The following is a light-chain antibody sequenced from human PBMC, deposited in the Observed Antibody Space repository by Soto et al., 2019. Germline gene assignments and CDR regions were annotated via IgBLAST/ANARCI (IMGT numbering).Light chain of an antibody. CDR2: DVN. J-gene: IGLJ1*01. CDR3: TSYTTSSTYV. CDR1: SSDVGGYKY. V-gene: IGLV2-14*03. Sequence: QSVLTQPASVSGSPGQSIAISCTGSSSDVGGYKYVSWYQQHPGKAPKLMIYDVNNRPSGVSNRFSGSKSGNTASLTISGLQAEDEADYYCTSYTTSSTYVFGTGTKVTVL.